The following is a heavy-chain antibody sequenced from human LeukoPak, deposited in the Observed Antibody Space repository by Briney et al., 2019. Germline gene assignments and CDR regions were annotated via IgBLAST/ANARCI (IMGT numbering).Heavy chain of an antibody. CDR3: ARADGSAWPTGEFDY. Sequence: ASVKVSCKASGYTFSDYYMHWVRQAPAQGLEWMGWINPNSGGTNYVQNSQGRVTMTRDTSISTAYMEVSRLRSDDTAVYYCARADGSAWPTGEFDYWGQGTLVTVSS. J-gene: IGHJ4*02. CDR2: INPNSGGT. V-gene: IGHV1-2*02. CDR1: GYTFSDYY. D-gene: IGHD6-19*01.